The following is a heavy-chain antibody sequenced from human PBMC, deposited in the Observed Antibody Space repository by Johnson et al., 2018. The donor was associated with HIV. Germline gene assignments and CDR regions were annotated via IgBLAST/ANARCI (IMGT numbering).Heavy chain of an antibody. V-gene: IGHV3-33*06. Sequence: VQLVESGGGVVQPGRSLRLSCAASGFTFSSNAMHWVRQAPGKGLEWVAVIWYDGSNKYYADSVRGRFTISRDNSKNTLYLQMNSLRAEDTAVYYCAKDLIAARRGCDAFDIWGQGTMVTVSS. CDR2: IWYDGSNK. CDR3: AKDLIAARRGCDAFDI. J-gene: IGHJ3*02. CDR1: GFTFSSNA. D-gene: IGHD6-6*01.